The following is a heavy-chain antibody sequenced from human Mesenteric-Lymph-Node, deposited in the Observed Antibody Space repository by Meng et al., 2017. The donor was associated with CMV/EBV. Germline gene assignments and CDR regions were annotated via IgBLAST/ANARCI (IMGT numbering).Heavy chain of an antibody. V-gene: IGHV4-39*07. J-gene: IGHJ5*02. CDR1: GGSISSSIYY. D-gene: IGHD3-3*01. CDR3: AGGYYDFWSGSAWGWFDP. Sequence: SETLSLTCTVSGGSISSSIYYWGWIRQPPGKGLEWIGTISYSGSTYYNPSLKSRGSISLDPSKNQFSLKLSSVTAADTAMYYCAGGYYDFWSGSAWGWFDPWGQGTLVTVSS. CDR2: ISYSGST.